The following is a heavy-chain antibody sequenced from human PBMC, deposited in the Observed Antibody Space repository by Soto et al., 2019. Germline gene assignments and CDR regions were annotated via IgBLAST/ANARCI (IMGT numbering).Heavy chain of an antibody. CDR1: GYTFTGYY. CDR3: ARLSTVYRDYGGQDYDFDY. J-gene: IGHJ4*02. D-gene: IGHD4-17*01. V-gene: IGHV1-2*02. Sequence: QVQLVQSGAEVKKPGASVKVSCKASGYTFTGYYMHWVRQAPGQGLEWMGWINPNSGGTNYAQKFQGRVTMTRDTYISTAYMELSRLRSDATAVYYCARLSTVYRDYGGQDYDFDYWGQGTLVTVCS. CDR2: INPNSGGT.